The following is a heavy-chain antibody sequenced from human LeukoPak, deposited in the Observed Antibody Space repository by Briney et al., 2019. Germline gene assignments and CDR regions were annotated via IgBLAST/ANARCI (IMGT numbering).Heavy chain of an antibody. V-gene: IGHV4-61*02. CDR2: IYSSGHT. D-gene: IGHD5-18*01. CDR3: ARSRGFSYGFNFDY. Sequence: SQTLSLTCNVSGGSISSGSYYWSWIRQPAGKGLEWIGRIYSSGHTNYNPSLKSRVTVSADTSKNQFSLNLSSVTAADTAVYYCARSRGFSYGFNFDYCGQGTLVTVSS. J-gene: IGHJ4*02. CDR1: GGSISSGSYY.